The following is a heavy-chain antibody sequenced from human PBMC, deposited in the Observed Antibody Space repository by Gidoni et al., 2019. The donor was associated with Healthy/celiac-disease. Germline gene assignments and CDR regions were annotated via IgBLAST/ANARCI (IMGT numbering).Heavy chain of an antibody. V-gene: IGHV3-15*01. CDR3: TTLSSRGSPPHDYEGY. CDR2: IKSKTDGGTT. D-gene: IGHD4-17*01. J-gene: IGHJ4*02. CDR1: GFTFSNAW. Sequence: EVQLVESGGGLVKPGGSLRLSCAASGFTFSNAWMSWVRQAPGKGLEWVGRIKSKTDGGTTDYAAPVKGRFTISRDDSKNTLYLQMNSLKTEDTAVYYCTTLSSRGSPPHDYEGYWGQGTLVTVSS.